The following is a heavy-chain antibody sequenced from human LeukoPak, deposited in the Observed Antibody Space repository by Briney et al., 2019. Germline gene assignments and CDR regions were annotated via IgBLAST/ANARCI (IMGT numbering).Heavy chain of an antibody. V-gene: IGHV3-30*02. CDR3: AKDRGDLILAAAYWAPYNWFDP. CDR1: GFTFSSYG. J-gene: IGHJ5*02. CDR2: IRYDGSNK. D-gene: IGHD2-15*01. Sequence: PGRSLRLSCAASGFTFSSYGMHWVRQAPGKGLEWVAFIRYDGSNKYYADSVKGRFTISRDNSKNTLYLQMNSLRAEDTAVYYCAKDRGDLILAAAYWAPYNWFDPWGRGTLVTVSS.